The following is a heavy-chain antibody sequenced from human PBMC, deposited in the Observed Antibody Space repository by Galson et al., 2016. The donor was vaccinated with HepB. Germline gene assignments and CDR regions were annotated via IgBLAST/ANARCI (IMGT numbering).Heavy chain of an antibody. D-gene: IGHD4-11*01. CDR3: ARAEFATVTGAHYYAMDI. CDR2: IIPVVNIV. J-gene: IGHJ6*02. V-gene: IGHV1-69*10. CDR1: GGTFRNYA. Sequence: SVKVSCKASGGTFRNYAVTWVRQAPGQGLEWMGGIIPVVNIVNYTQKFQGRVTFTADKSTSTACMEVTSLRFEDTAVYYCARAEFATVTGAHYYAMDIWGQGTTATVSS.